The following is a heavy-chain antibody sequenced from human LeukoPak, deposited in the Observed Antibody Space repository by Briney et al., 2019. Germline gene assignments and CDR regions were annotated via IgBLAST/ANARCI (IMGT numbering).Heavy chain of an antibody. J-gene: IGHJ4*02. CDR3: ATVKGIQLWFGYFDY. V-gene: IGHV1-69*04. Sequence: GSSVKVSCKASGGTFSSYAISWVRQALGQGLEWMGRIIPILGIANYAQKFQGRVTITADKSTSTAYMELSSLRSEDTAVYYCATVKGIQLWFGYFDYWGQGTLVTVSS. CDR2: IIPILGIA. D-gene: IGHD5-18*01. CDR1: GGTFSSYA.